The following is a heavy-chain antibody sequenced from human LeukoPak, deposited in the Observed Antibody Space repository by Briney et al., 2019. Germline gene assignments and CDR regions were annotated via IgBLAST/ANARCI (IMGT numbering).Heavy chain of an antibody. CDR1: GGSISSSNYY. Sequence: SQTLSLTCTVSGGSISSSNYYWSWIRQPAGKGLEWIGRIYTSGSTNYNPSLKSRVTISVDTSKNQFSLKLSSVTAADTAVYYCAGWLGYCSSTSCYNWFDPWGQGTLVTASS. D-gene: IGHD2-2*01. CDR2: IYTSGST. J-gene: IGHJ5*02. CDR3: AGWLGYCSSTSCYNWFDP. V-gene: IGHV4-61*02.